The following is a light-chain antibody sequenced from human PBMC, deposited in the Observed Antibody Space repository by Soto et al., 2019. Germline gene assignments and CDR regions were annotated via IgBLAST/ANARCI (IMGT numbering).Light chain of an antibody. CDR2: GAS. V-gene: IGKV3-15*01. CDR3: QQYYKLPGT. Sequence: EIMMTQSPATLSLSPGERATLSCRASQSVSSNLAWYQQKPGQAPRLLVYGASTRATGIPGRFSGSGSGTEFTPTISSLQSEDFAVYCCQQYYKLPGTLGQGTKVDIK. CDR1: QSVSSN. J-gene: IGKJ1*01.